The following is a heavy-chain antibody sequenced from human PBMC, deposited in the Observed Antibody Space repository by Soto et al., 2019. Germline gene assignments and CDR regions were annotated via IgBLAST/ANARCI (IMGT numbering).Heavy chain of an antibody. V-gene: IGHV4-38-2*01. Sequence: LSLTCDVSGYSISSGYYWGWIRQPPGKGLEWIGSIYHSGSTHYNPSLKSRVTISVDTSKNQVSLKLSSVTAADTAVYYCARVYGTYEPFDYWGQGTLVTVSS. CDR3: ARVYGTYEPFDY. CDR2: IYHSGST. D-gene: IGHD4-17*01. CDR1: GYSISSGYY. J-gene: IGHJ4*02.